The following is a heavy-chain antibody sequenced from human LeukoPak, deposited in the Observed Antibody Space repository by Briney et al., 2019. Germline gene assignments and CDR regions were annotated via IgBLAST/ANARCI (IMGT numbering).Heavy chain of an antibody. D-gene: IGHD2-2*02. CDR3: ARAGYCSSTSCYTDAVSCYFDY. CDR2: INHSGST. CDR1: GGSFSGYY. V-gene: IGHV4-34*01. J-gene: IGHJ4*02. Sequence: SETLSLTCAVYGGSFSGYYWSWIRQPPGKGLEWIGEINHSGSTNYNPSLKSRVTISVDTSKNQFSLKLSSVTAADTAVYYCARAGYCSSTSCYTDAVSCYFDYWGQGTLVTVSS.